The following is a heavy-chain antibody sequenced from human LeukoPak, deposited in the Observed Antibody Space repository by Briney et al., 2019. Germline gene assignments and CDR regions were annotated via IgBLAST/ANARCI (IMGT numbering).Heavy chain of an antibody. CDR2: IKSKRDGETT. J-gene: IGHJ4*02. V-gene: IGHV3-15*01. Sequence: GGSLRLSCAGSGFNFQYAWMTWVRQAPGKGLEWVGRIKSKRDGETTDYAALVKSRFSISRDDSKNTLYLQMNTLRAEDIAVVYCTSLVGSPTYWGQGTLVAVSS. D-gene: IGHD4-23*01. CDR3: TSLVGSPTY. CDR1: GFNFQYAW.